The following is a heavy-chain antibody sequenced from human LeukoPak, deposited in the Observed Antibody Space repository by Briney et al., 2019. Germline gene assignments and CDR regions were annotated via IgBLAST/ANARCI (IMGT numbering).Heavy chain of an antibody. CDR3: AILNHPEGRVY. CDR2: IYAGNSDT. CDR1: GYTFTTSW. Sequence: GESLRISCQGSGYTFTTSWIGWVGQLPGKGLEWMAIIYAGNSDTKYSPSFQGQVSISTDRSISTAYLQWSSLQASDTAIYYCAILNHPEGRVYWGQGTLVTVSS. D-gene: IGHD1-14*01. J-gene: IGHJ4*02. V-gene: IGHV5-51*01.